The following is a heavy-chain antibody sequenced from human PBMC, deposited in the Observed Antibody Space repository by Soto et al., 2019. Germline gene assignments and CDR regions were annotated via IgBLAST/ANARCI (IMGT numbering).Heavy chain of an antibody. J-gene: IGHJ6*02. CDR3: AKDMVPAACLLRYGMDV. CDR2: ISGSGGST. CDR1: GFTFSSYA. V-gene: IGHV3-23*01. Sequence: EVQLLESGGGLVQPGGSLRLSCAASGFTFSSYAMSWVRQAPGKGLEWVSDISGSGGSTYYADSVKGRFTISRDNSKNTLYLQMNSLRAEDTAVYYCAKDMVPAACLLRYGMDVWGQGTTVTVSS. D-gene: IGHD2-2*01.